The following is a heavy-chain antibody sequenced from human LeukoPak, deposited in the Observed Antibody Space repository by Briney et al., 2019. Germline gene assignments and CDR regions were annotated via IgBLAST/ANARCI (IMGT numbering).Heavy chain of an antibody. CDR1: GGPISSGGYY. V-gene: IGHV4-31*03. J-gene: IGHJ3*02. D-gene: IGHD5-24*01. CDR3: ARDVAVEMATKTKGAFDI. CDR2: IYYSGST. Sequence: SQTLSLTCTVSGGPISSGGYYWSWIRQHPGKGLEWIGYIYYSGSTYYNPSLKSRVTISVDTSKNQFSLKLSSVTAADTAVYYCARDVAVEMATKTKGAFDIWGQGTMVTVSS.